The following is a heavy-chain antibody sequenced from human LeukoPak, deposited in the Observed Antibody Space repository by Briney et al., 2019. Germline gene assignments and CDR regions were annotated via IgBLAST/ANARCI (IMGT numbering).Heavy chain of an antibody. J-gene: IGHJ4*02. D-gene: IGHD1-7*01. V-gene: IGHV4-59*08. CDR2: IYYSGST. Sequence: SETLSLTCTVSGGSISSYYWSWIRQPPGKGLEGIGNIYYSGSTNYNPSLKSRVTISVDTSKNQFSLKLSSVTAADTAIYYCARHPPRGITGTPSAFDYWGQGTLVTVSS. CDR3: ARHPPRGITGTPSAFDY. CDR1: GGSISSYY.